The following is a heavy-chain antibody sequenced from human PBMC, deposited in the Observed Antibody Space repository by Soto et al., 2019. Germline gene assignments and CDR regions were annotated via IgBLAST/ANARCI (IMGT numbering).Heavy chain of an antibody. J-gene: IGHJ6*02. CDR3: ARDLSYDFWSGYWRYYYYGMDV. V-gene: IGHV3-30-3*01. D-gene: IGHD3-3*01. CDR2: ISYDGSNK. CDR1: VFTFSSYA. Sequence: PXGSLRLSCASSVFTFSSYAMHCVRHAPGKWLEWVAVISYDGSNKYYADSVKGRFTISRDNSKNTLYLQMNSLRAEDTAVYYCARDLSYDFWSGYWRYYYYGMDVLGQGTTVIVSS.